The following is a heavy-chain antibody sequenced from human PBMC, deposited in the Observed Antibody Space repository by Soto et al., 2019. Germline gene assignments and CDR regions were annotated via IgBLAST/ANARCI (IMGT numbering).Heavy chain of an antibody. D-gene: IGHD5-18*01. CDR3: TRSYGYTFGGSLDN. CDR2: IITAFGTT. Sequence: QVQLVQSGPEVKKPGSSVKVSCKASGDTFNNYVITWVRQAPGQGLEWLGGIITAFGTTSYAQNFQDRLTITADEAATTDHMELSSLTSDDTAMYYCTRSYGYTFGGSLDNWGQGTLVTVSS. CDR1: GDTFNNYV. J-gene: IGHJ4*02. V-gene: IGHV1-69*01.